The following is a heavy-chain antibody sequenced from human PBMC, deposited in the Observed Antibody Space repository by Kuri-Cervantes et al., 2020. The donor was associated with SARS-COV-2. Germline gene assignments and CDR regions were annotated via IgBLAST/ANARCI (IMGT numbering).Heavy chain of an antibody. CDR3: AKASLGYCSSTSCFPPFDP. CDR2: ISASGGST. V-gene: IGHV3-23*01. Sequence: GGSLRLSCAASAFTYSRYAMSWVRQAPGKGLEWVSSISASGGSTYYADSVKGRFTISRDNSKNTLYLQMNSLRAEDTAVYYCAKASLGYCSSTSCFPPFDPWGQGTLVTVSS. J-gene: IGHJ5*02. CDR1: AFTYSRYA. D-gene: IGHD2-2*01.